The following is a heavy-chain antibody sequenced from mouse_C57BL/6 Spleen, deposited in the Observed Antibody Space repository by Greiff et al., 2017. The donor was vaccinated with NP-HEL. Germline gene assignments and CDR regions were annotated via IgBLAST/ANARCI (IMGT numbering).Heavy chain of an antibody. CDR3: ARRQLRRYFDY. CDR1: GYTFTNYW. V-gene: IGHV1-63*01. J-gene: IGHJ2*01. CDR2: IYPGGGYT. Sequence: VQLQESGAELVRPGTSVKMSCKASGYTFTNYWIGWAKQRPGHGLEWIGDIYPGGGYTNYNEKFKGKATLTADKSSSTAYMQFSSLTSEDSAIYYCARRQLRRYFDYWGQGTTLTVSS. D-gene: IGHD3-2*02.